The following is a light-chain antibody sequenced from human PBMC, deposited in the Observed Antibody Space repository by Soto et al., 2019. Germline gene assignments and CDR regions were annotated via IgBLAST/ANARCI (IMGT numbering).Light chain of an antibody. CDR1: SSDIGGYNY. Sequence: QSVLTQPASVSGSPGQSITISCTGTSSDIGGYNYVSWYQQHPGNAPKLIIYAVTNRPSGVSNRFSGSKSGDTASLTISGLLAEDEADYYCSSYTSSTTLRIFGGGTQLTVL. V-gene: IGLV2-14*01. CDR2: AVT. CDR3: SSYTSSTTLRI. J-gene: IGLJ2*01.